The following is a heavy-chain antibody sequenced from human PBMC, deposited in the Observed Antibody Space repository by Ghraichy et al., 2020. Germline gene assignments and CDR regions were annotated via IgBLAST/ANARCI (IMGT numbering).Heavy chain of an antibody. CDR3: AREDGQYSGAYFGLRNDFYDC. CDR1: GGSMSDYY. CDR2: IHNTGTT. D-gene: IGHD3-22*01. Sequence: SETLSLTCTVSGGSMSDYYWTWIRQLQGKGLEWVGFIHNTGTTNYNPSLESRVTISIDTSNNQFSLEMRFVSAADTAVYYCAREDGQYSGAYFGLRNDFYDCWGRGTLVTVSA. J-gene: IGHJ4*02. V-gene: IGHV4-59*01.